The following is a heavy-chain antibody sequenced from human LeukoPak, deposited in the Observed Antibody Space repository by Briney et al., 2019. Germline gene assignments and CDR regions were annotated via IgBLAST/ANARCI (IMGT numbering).Heavy chain of an antibody. Sequence: TGGSLRLSCAASGFTFSSYAMSWVRQAPGKGLEWVSAISGSGGSTYYADSVKGRFTISRDNSKNTLYLQMNSLRAEDTAVYYCAKGSYSRSWYAYYFDYWGQGTLVTVSS. J-gene: IGHJ4*02. CDR2: ISGSGGST. CDR1: GFTFSSYA. V-gene: IGHV3-23*01. D-gene: IGHD6-13*01. CDR3: AKGSYSRSWYAYYFDY.